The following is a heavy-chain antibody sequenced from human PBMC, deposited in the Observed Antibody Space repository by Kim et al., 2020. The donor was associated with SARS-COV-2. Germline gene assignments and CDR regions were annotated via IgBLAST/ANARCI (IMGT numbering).Heavy chain of an antibody. CDR1: GFTFSSYW. D-gene: IGHD2-21*02. CDR3: ARDSGYCGGDCSNNYYYYGMDV. J-gene: IGHJ6*02. Sequence: GGSLRLSCAASGFTFSSYWMHWVRQAPGKGLVWVSRINSDGSSTSHADSVTGRSTISRDNAKNTLYLQMNSLRAEETGVYYCARDSGYCGGDCSNNYYYYGMDVWGQGTTVTVSS. V-gene: IGHV3-74*01. CDR2: INSDGSST.